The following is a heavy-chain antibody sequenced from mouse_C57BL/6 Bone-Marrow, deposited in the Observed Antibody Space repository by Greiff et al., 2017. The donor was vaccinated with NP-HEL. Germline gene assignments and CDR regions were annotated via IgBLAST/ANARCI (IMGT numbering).Heavy chain of an antibody. J-gene: IGHJ1*03. CDR2: INPNNGGT. Sequence: VQLQQSGPELVKPGASVKISCKASGYTFTDYYMNWVKQSHGKSLEWIGDINPNNGGTSYNQKFKGKATLTVDKSSSTAYMELRSLTSEDSAVYYCARDYYFYWYFDVWGTGTTVTVSS. D-gene: IGHD1-1*01. V-gene: IGHV1-26*01. CDR3: ARDYYFYWYFDV. CDR1: GYTFTDYY.